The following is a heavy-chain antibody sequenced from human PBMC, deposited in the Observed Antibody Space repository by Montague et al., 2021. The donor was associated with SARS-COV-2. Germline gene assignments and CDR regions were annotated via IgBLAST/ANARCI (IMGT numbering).Heavy chain of an antibody. CDR2: IFYSGST. J-gene: IGHJ4*02. Sequence: SKTLSLTCTVSGGSISSSSYYWGWIRQPPGKVLEWIGSIFYSGSTDYNPSLKSRVTISVDTSKNQFSLKLSSVTAADTAVYYCASMVRAQVYYFDYWGQGTLVTVSS. V-gene: IGHV4-39*01. D-gene: IGHD3-10*01. CDR1: GGSISSSSYY. CDR3: ASMVRAQVYYFDY.